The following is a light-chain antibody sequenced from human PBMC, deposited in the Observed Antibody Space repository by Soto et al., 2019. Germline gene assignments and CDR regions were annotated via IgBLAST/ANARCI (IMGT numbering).Light chain of an antibody. CDR1: QSVSRY. J-gene: IGKJ1*01. CDR3: QQYNNWPRT. Sequence: EIVLTQSPATLSLSPGERATLSCRASQSVSRYLAWYQQKPGQAPRLLIYGASTRATGISTSFSGSGSGTEFTLTISSLQSEDFAVYYCQQYNNWPRTFGQGTKVDI. CDR2: GAS. V-gene: IGKV3-15*01.